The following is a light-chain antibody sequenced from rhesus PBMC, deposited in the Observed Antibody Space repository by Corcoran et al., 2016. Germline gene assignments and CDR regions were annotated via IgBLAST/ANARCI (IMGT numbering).Light chain of an antibody. CDR2: DAS. J-gene: IGKJ2*01. V-gene: IGKV1-28*02. Sequence: DIQMTQSPSSLSASVGDTVTITCRASQGIGRYLNWFQQKPGRAPKLLVYDASRLGSGVPSRFSGNGSGTDFTLTITSLQPEDFGTYSCLQHNSYPYSFGQETKVEIK. CDR3: LQHNSYPYS. CDR1: QGIGRY.